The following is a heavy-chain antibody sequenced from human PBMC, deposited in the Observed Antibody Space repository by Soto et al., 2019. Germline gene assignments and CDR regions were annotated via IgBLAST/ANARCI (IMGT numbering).Heavy chain of an antibody. Sequence: SETLSLTCAVYGGSFSGYYWSWIRQPPGKGLEWIGEINHSGSTNYNPSLKSRVTISVDTSKNQFSLKLSSVTAADTAVYYCARGRGILTGTYYYYYGMDVWGQGTTVTVS. CDR2: INHSGST. V-gene: IGHV4-34*01. CDR3: ARGRGILTGTYYYYYGMDV. D-gene: IGHD3-9*01. J-gene: IGHJ6*02. CDR1: GGSFSGYY.